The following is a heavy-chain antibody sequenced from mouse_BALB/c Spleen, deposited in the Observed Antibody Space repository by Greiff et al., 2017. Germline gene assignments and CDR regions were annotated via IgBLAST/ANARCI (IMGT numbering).Heavy chain of an antibody. J-gene: IGHJ4*01. CDR3: ARSLNWAYYYAMDY. D-gene: IGHD4-1*01. V-gene: IGHV5-6-3*01. Sequence: EVQGVESGGGLVQPGGSLKLSCAASGFTFSSYGMSWVRQTPDKRLELVATINSNGGSTYYPDSVKGRFTISRDNAKNTLYLQMSSLKSEDTAMYYCARSLNWAYYYAMDYWGQGTSVTVSS. CDR2: INSNGGST. CDR1: GFTFSSYG.